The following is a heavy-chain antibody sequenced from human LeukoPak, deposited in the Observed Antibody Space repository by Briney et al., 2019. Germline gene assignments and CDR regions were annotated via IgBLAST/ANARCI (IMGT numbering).Heavy chain of an antibody. CDR3: ARVGGYYDYVWGSYRFDY. CDR1: GGSLSSGGYH. CDR2: IYYSGST. D-gene: IGHD3-16*02. J-gene: IGHJ4*02. V-gene: IGHV4-31*03. Sequence: SETLSLTCTVSGGSLSSGGYHWSWIRQHPGKGLEWIGYIYYSGSTYYNPSLKSRVTISVDTSKNQFSLKLSSVTAADTAVYYCARVGGYYDYVWGSYRFDYWGQGTLVTVSS.